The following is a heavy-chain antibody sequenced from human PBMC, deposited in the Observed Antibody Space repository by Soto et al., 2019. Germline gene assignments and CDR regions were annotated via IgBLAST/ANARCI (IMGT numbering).Heavy chain of an antibody. CDR2: IYYSGST. D-gene: IGHD3-3*01. V-gene: IGHV4-30-4*01. CDR1: GGSISSGDYY. J-gene: IGHJ4*02. CDR3: AGWVTPSDYDFWSETGYFDY. Sequence: PSETLSLTCTVSGGSISSGDYYWSWIRQPPGKGLEWIGYIYYSGSTYYNPSLKSRVTISVDTSKNQFSLKLSSVTAADTAVYYCAGWVTPSDYDFWSETGYFDYWGQGTLVTVSS.